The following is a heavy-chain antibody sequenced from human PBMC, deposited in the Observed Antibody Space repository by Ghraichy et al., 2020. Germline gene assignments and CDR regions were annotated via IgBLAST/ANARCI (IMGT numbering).Heavy chain of an antibody. J-gene: IGHJ5*02. CDR1: GGSISSYY. Sequence: SQTLSLTCTVSGGSISSYYWSWIRQPPGKGLEWIGYIYYSGSTNYNPSLKSRVTISVDTSKNQFSLKLSSVTAADTAVYYCARRRFHYDYVWGSYRSYPNWFDPWGQGTLVTVSS. D-gene: IGHD3-16*02. CDR2: IYYSGST. V-gene: IGHV4-59*08. CDR3: ARRRFHYDYVWGSYRSYPNWFDP.